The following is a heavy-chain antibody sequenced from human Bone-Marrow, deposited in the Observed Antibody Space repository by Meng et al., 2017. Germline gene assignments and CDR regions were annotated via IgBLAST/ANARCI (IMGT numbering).Heavy chain of an antibody. D-gene: IGHD3-10*01. CDR2: IYYSGST. CDR3: ARDLPYASGAGGFDP. Sequence: QVQLQESGPGLVKPSQTLSLTCTVSGGSISSNDYYWSWFRQSPGKGLEWIGYIYYSGSTYYNPSLKSRITISVDTSKNQFSLKLTSVTAADTAVYYCARDLPYASGAGGFDPWGQGTLVTVSS. J-gene: IGHJ5*02. CDR1: GGSISSNDYY. V-gene: IGHV4-30-4*01.